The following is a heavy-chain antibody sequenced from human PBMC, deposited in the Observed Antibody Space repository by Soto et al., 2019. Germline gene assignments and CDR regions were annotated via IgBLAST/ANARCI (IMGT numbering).Heavy chain of an antibody. CDR3: TRKVATFNFDS. J-gene: IGHJ4*02. V-gene: IGHV1-2*02. CDR1: GYTFTGYY. CDR2: TNPTTGGT. D-gene: IGHD5-12*01. Sequence: QVHLVQSGAEVKKPGASVKVSCKASGYTFTGYYMHWVRQAPGQGLEWMGWTNPTTGGTNFEQKFQGRLTMTRDTSISTAYMELSGLTSDDTAVYYCTRKVATFNFDSWGQGTLVTVSS.